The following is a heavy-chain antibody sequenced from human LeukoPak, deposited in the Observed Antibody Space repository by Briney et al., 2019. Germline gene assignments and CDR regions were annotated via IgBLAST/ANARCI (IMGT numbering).Heavy chain of an antibody. CDR3: ARDRHWNQGKFDY. J-gene: IGHJ4*02. D-gene: IGHD1-1*01. CDR1: GYTITGYY. CDR2: INPNSGDT. V-gene: IGHV1-2*02. Sequence: VASVKVSCKASGYTITGYYIHWVRQAPGQGLEWMGWINPNSGDTNYAQKFQGRVTMTRDTSINTAFMELSRLRSDDTAVYYCARDRHWNQGKFDYWGQGTLVTVSS.